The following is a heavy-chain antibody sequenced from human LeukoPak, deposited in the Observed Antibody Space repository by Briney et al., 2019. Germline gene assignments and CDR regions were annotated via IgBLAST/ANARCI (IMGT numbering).Heavy chain of an antibody. CDR2: IYSGGNT. V-gene: IGHV3-66*01. D-gene: IGHD3-22*01. CDR3: ARGLSLYYDSTGELGY. CDR1: GFSVSSSY. J-gene: IGHJ4*02. Sequence: GGSLRLSCAASGFSVSSSYMSWVRQAPGKRLEWVSVIYSGGNTYYADSVRGRFIISRDNAKNTLYLQMNSLRVEDTAVYYCARGLSLYYDSTGELGYWGPGTLVTVSS.